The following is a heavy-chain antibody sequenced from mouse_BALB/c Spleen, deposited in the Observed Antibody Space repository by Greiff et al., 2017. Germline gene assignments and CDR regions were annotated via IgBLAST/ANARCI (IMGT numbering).Heavy chain of an antibody. V-gene: IGHV1-54*01. Sequence: VKLQESGAELVRPGTSVKVSCKASGYAFTNYLIEWVKQRPGQGLEWIGVINPGSGGTNYNEKFKGKATLTADKSSSTAYMQLSSLTSDDSAVYFCARKPNWDYWYFDVWGAGTTVTVSS. CDR1: GYAFTNYL. D-gene: IGHD4-1*01. CDR3: ARKPNWDYWYFDV. J-gene: IGHJ1*01. CDR2: INPGSGGT.